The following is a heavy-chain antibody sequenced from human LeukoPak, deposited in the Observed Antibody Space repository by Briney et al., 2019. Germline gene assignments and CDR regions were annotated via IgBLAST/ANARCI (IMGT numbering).Heavy chain of an antibody. CDR2: IYNSGSN. J-gene: IGHJ4*02. Sequence: SETLSLTCTVSGGSISSYYWQWIRQPPGKGLEWIGYIYNSGSNNYNPSHKSRVTISIDTSKNQFSLKLTSVTAADTAVYYCATRGYWGQGTLVTVSS. CDR1: GGSISSYY. V-gene: IGHV4-59*08. CDR3: ATRGY. D-gene: IGHD3-10*01.